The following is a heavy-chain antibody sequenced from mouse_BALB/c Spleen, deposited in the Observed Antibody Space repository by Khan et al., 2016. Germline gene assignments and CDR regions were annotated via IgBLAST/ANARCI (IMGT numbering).Heavy chain of an antibody. CDR2: IDPYNDGT. CDR1: GYTFTSYV. J-gene: IGHJ2*01. CDR3: ARRGYTGTYFDY. D-gene: IGHD2-2*01. Sequence: VQLQQSGPELVKPGASVKMSCKSSGYTFTSYVMHWVKQKPGQGLEWIGYIDPYNDGTKSNEKFKGKATLTSDKSSSTAYMELSSLTSEDYAVYYCARRGYTGTYFDYWSQGTTLTVSS. V-gene: IGHV1S136*01.